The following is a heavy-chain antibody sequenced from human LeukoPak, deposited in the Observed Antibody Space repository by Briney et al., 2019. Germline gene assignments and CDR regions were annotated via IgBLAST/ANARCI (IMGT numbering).Heavy chain of an antibody. CDR3: ARGGLLGWSSLLIYYFDY. V-gene: IGHV3-30-3*01. Sequence: AGGSLRLSCAASGFTFSSYAMHWVRQAPGKGLEWVAVISYDGSNKYYADSVKGRFTISRDNSKNTLYLQMNSLRAEDTAVYYCARGGLLGWSSLLIYYFDYWGQGTLVTVSS. D-gene: IGHD2-15*01. CDR1: GFTFSSYA. J-gene: IGHJ4*02. CDR2: ISYDGSNK.